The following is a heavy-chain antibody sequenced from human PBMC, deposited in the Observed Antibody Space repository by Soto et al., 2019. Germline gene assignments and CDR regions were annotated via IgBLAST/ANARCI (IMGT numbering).Heavy chain of an antibody. CDR3: ARAGYYDFWSGYHHGMDV. D-gene: IGHD3-3*01. J-gene: IGHJ6*02. V-gene: IGHV3-74*01. CDR2: INSDGSST. Sequence: VGSAKRKGLVWVSRINSDGSSTNSADSVKGRFTISRDNAKNTLYLQMNSLRAEDTAVYYCARAGYYDFWSGYHHGMDVWGQGTTVTVSS.